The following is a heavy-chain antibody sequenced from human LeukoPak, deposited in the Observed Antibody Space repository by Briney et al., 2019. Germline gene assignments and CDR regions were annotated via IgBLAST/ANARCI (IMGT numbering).Heavy chain of an antibody. CDR1: GYTFTGYY. D-gene: IGHD2-2*01. CDR2: INPNSGDT. J-gene: IGHJ4*02. V-gene: IGHV1-2*02. CDR3: ARLLIGYETRNDN. Sequence: ASVKVSCKASGYTFTGYYMHWVRQAPGQGLEWMGWINPNSGDTNYAQKFQGRVTMTRDTSISTAYMEVSRLRSDDTAVYYCARLLIGYETRNDNWGQGTLVSVSS.